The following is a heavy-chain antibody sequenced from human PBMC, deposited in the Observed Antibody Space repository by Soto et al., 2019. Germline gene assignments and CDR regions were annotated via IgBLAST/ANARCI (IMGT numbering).Heavy chain of an antibody. Sequence: ASVKVSCKASGYTFTSYDINWVRQATGQGLEWMGWMNPNSGNTGYAQKFQGRVTMTRNTSISTAYMELSSLRSEDTAEYYCARGRRWRRIKHVAFELWGQATMSTFS. CDR3: ARGRRWRRIKHVAFEL. J-gene: IGHJ3*01. V-gene: IGHV1-8*01. D-gene: IGHD2-15*01. CDR2: MNPNSGNT. CDR1: GYTFTSYD.